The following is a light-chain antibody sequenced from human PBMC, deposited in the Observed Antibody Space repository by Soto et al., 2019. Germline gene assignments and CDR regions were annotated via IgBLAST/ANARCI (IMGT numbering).Light chain of an antibody. Sequence: DIQMTQSPSTLSASVGDRVTITCRASQSISSWLAWYQQKPGKAPKLLIYKASTLKSGVPSRFSGSGSGTEFTLTISSLQPDDFATYYCQQYNGYSLWTFGQGTKADI. J-gene: IGKJ1*01. CDR3: QQYNGYSLWT. CDR1: QSISSW. CDR2: KAS. V-gene: IGKV1-5*03.